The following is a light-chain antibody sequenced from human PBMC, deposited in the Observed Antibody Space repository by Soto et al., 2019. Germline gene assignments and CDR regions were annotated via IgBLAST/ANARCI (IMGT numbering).Light chain of an antibody. V-gene: IGLV2-23*01. CDR2: EGR. J-gene: IGLJ3*02. Sequence: QSVLTQPASVSGSFGQSITISCTGTSSDVGTYDVVSWYQHHPGKAPKLIIYEGRKRPSGVSSRFSGSKSVNTASLTISGLQAEDEADYYCCSYLGSYSWVFGGGTKLTVL. CDR3: CSYLGSYSWV. CDR1: SSDVGTYDV.